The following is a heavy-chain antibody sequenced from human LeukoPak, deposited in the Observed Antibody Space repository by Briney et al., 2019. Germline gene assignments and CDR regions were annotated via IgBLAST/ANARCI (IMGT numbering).Heavy chain of an antibody. D-gene: IGHD2/OR15-2a*01. CDR3: ATSRDFHFDY. J-gene: IGHJ4*02. Sequence: GGSLRLSCAASGFMFTAYWMTWLRQVPGKGLEWVANIQQDGSEKYYVDSVRGRFTISRDNAKSSLYPQMNSLTAEDTAIYYCATSRDFHFDYWGQGTLATVSS. V-gene: IGHV3-7*02. CDR2: IQQDGSEK. CDR1: GFMFTAYW.